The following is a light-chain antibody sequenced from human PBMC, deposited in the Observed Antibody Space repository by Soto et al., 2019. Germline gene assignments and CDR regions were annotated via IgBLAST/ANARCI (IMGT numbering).Light chain of an antibody. Sequence: DIQMTQSPSTLSASVGDSVTITCRASESISSWLAWFQQKPGKAPKLLIQKASILESGVPSRFSGSESGTEFTLTISSLLPDDFATYFCQQYSAKWSFGQGTKVEIK. CDR3: QQYSAKWS. CDR1: ESISSW. J-gene: IGKJ1*01. V-gene: IGKV1-5*03. CDR2: KAS.